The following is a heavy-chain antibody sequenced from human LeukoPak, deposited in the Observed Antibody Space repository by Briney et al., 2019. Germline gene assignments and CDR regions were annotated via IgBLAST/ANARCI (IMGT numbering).Heavy chain of an antibody. CDR2: VSGSGGST. V-gene: IGHV3-23*01. J-gene: IGHJ4*02. CDR1: GFTFSSYA. D-gene: IGHD3-9*01. CDR3: AKDAILTVYYFDY. Sequence: GGSLRLSCAASGFTFSSYAMSWVRQAPGKGLEWVSAVSGSGGSTYYADSVKDRFTISRDNSKNTLYLQMNSLRAEDTAVYYCAKDAILTVYYFDYWGQGTLVTVSS.